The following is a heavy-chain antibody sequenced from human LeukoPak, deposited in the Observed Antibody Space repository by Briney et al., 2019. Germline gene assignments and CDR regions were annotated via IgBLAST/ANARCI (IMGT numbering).Heavy chain of an antibody. CDR1: GFTFSTYW. V-gene: IGHV3-7*03. CDR3: ARAEWSNWYFDL. D-gene: IGHD3-3*01. Sequence: GGSLRLSCAASGFTFSTYWMNWVRQAPGKGLEWVANIKQDGSEKYYVDSVKGRFTLSRDSAKNSLYLQMNSLRAEDTAVYYCARAEWSNWYFDLWGRGTLVTGSS. CDR2: IKQDGSEK. J-gene: IGHJ2*01.